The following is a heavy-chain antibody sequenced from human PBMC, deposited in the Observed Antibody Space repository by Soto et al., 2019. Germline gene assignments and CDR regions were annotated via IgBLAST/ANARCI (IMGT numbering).Heavy chain of an antibody. V-gene: IGHV4-4*07. J-gene: IGHJ6*02. CDR1: GGSISSYY. CDR2: IDTSGTT. D-gene: IGHD2-2*01. Sequence: SSETLSLTCTVSGGSISSYYVSWIRQSAGKGLEWIGRIDTSGTTNYNPSLKSRVTLSVDTSKNQFSLKLTSVTAADTAVYYCARAVYCTTANCWDDFHYYNIDVWGQGTAVTVSS. CDR3: ARAVYCTTANCWDDFHYYNIDV.